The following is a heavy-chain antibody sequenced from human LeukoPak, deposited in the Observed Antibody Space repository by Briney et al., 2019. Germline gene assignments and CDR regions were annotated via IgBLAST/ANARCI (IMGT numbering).Heavy chain of an antibody. D-gene: IGHD3-22*01. CDR1: GYTFTSYD. J-gene: IGHJ6*03. Sequence: ASVKVSCKASGYTFTSYDINWVRQATGQGLEWMGWMNPNSGNTGYAQKFQGRVTMTRNTSISTAYMELSSLRSEDTAVYYCARVYDSSGYFPYYYYYYMDVWGKGTTVTDSS. CDR3: ARVYDSSGYFPYYYYYYMDV. CDR2: MNPNSGNT. V-gene: IGHV1-8*01.